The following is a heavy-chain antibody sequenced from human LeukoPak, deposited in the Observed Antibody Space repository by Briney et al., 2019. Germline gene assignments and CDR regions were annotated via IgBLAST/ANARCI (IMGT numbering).Heavy chain of an antibody. Sequence: GGSLRLSCAASGFTFSNYAMNWVRQAPGKGLEWVAVIWYDGSNKYYADSVKGRFTISRDNSKNTLYLQMNSLRDEDTAVYYCVRDDVSRYLDRRGASDYWGQGTTVIVS. D-gene: IGHD3-9*01. V-gene: IGHV3-33*08. CDR3: VRDDVSRYLDRRGASDY. J-gene: IGHJ3*01. CDR1: GFTFSNYA. CDR2: IWYDGSNK.